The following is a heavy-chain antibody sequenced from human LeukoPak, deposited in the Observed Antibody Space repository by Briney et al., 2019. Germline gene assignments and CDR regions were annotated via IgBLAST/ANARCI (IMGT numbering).Heavy chain of an antibody. J-gene: IGHJ4*02. D-gene: IGHD4-17*01. CDR3: ARSYYGDYEDF. Sequence: PGGSLRLSCAASGFTSSTYWIHWVRQAPGKGLMWVSRINSDGSSTSYADSMKGRFTISRDNAKNTVYLHMNSLKVEDTAVYYCARSYYGDYEDFWGQGTLVAVSS. CDR2: INSDGSST. V-gene: IGHV3-74*01. CDR1: GFTSSTYW.